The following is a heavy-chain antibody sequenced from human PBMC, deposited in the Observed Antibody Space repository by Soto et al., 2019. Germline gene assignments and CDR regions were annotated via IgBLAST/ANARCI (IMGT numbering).Heavy chain of an antibody. CDR3: ATSYGSGYRAFDF. CDR2: FNPILTMS. V-gene: IGHV1-69*02. J-gene: IGHJ4*02. D-gene: IGHD3-10*01. Sequence: QVQLVQSGADVKKPGSSVKDSCKASGDTFNFYTINWVRQAPGLGLEWMGRFNPILTMSNYAQKFEGRVRITADKSTSTAYMELSRLRAEDTAMYYCATSYGSGYRAFDFWGQGALVTVSS. CDR1: GDTFNFYT.